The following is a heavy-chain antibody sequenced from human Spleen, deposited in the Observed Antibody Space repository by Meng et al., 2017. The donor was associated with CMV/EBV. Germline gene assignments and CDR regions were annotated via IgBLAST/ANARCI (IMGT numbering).Heavy chain of an antibody. CDR1: GFTFSSYW. D-gene: IGHD2-2*02. CDR2: IKQDGSEK. CDR3: ARVSGNFVVVPAAIRRGYYYYGMDV. V-gene: IGHV3-7*01. Sequence: GESLKISCAASGFTFSSYWMSWVRQAPGKGLEWVANIKQDGSEKYYVDSVKGRFTISRDNAKNSLYLQMNSLRAEDTAVYYCARVSGNFVVVPAAIRRGYYYYGMDVWGQGTTVTVSS. J-gene: IGHJ6*02.